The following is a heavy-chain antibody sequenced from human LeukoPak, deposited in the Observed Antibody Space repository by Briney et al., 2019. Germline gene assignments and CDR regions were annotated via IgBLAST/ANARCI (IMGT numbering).Heavy chain of an antibody. D-gene: IGHD3-10*01. V-gene: IGHV3-23*01. J-gene: IGHJ6*03. CDR1: GFTFSRYG. Sequence: GGSLRLSCAASGFTFSRYGMSWVRQAPGKGLEWVSAISGSGGRTYYADSVKGRFTISRDNTKNTLYLQMNSLRAEDTAVYNCAKGDFYGSGRDYYYYMDVWGKGTTVTISS. CDR2: ISGSGGRT. CDR3: AKGDFYGSGRDYYYYMDV.